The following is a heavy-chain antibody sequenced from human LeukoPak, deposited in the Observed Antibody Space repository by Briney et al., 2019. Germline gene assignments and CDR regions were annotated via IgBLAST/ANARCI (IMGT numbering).Heavy chain of an antibody. J-gene: IGHJ4*02. CDR1: GFTVSSNY. CDR3: AKDIMYYDFWSGYSFDY. D-gene: IGHD3-3*01. V-gene: IGHV3-66*01. Sequence: GGSLRLSCAASGFTVSSNYMSWVRQAPGKGLEWVSVIYSGGSTYYADSVKGRFTISRDNSKNTLYLQMNSLRAEDTAVYYCAKDIMYYDFWSGYSFDYWGQGTLVTVSS. CDR2: IYSGGST.